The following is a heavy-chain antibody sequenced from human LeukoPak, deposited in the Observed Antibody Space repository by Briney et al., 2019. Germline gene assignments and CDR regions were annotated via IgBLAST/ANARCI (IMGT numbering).Heavy chain of an antibody. D-gene: IGHD6-19*01. CDR3: ARIKYSSGWYGFRPPNED. Sequence: GASVKVSCKASGYTFTSYDINWVRQATGQGLEWMGWMNPNSGNTGYAQKFQGRVTMTRNTSISTAYMELSSLRSEDTAVYYCARIKYSSGWYGFRPPNEDWGQGTLVTVSS. V-gene: IGHV1-8*01. CDR2: MNPNSGNT. J-gene: IGHJ4*02. CDR1: GYTFTSYD.